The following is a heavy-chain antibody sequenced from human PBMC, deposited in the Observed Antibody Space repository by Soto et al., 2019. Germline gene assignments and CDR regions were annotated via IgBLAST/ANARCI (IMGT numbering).Heavy chain of an antibody. CDR1: GGSISSGGYY. D-gene: IGHD3-9*01. J-gene: IGHJ4*02. V-gene: IGHV4-31*03. CDR3: ARESRDIQVGY. CDR2: IYYSGST. Sequence: PSETLSLTCTVSGGSISSGGYYWSWIRQHPGKGLEWIGYIYYSGSTYYNPSLKSRVTISVDTSKYQFSLKLSSVTAADTAVYYCARESRDIQVGYWGQGTLVTVSS.